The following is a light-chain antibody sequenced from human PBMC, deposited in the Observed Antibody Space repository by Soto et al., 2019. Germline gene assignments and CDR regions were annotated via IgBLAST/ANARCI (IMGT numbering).Light chain of an antibody. V-gene: IGLV6-57*03. CDR1: SGSIVTNY. Sequence: QSVSESPGKTVTITCTRSSGSIVTNYVQWYQQRPGSAPTTVIYENDQRPSGVPDRFSGSIDSSSNSASLSISGLKTEDEADYHCQSYQNINHAVVFGGGTKLTVL. CDR3: QSYQNINHAVV. CDR2: END. J-gene: IGLJ2*01.